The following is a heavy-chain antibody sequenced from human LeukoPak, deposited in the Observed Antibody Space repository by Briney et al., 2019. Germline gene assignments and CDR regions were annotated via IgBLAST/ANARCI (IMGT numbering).Heavy chain of an antibody. V-gene: IGHV3-33*01. D-gene: IGHD6-19*01. Sequence: GGSLRLSCEASGFTFSSYGLHGVRQAPGKGLEWVAVIWYDGSIKYYGDSVKGRFTISRDNSENTLYLQMNSLRAEDTAVYYCAVGTVAGNVFDYWGQGTLVTVSS. CDR1: GFTFSSYG. J-gene: IGHJ4*02. CDR3: AVGTVAGNVFDY. CDR2: IWYDGSIK.